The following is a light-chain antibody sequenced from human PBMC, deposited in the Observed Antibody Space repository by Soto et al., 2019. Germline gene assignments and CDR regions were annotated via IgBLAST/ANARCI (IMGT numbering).Light chain of an antibody. V-gene: IGKV3-15*01. J-gene: IGKJ4*01. CDR2: GAS. CDR1: QSVSSN. CDR3: QQYNNWPPKT. Sequence: EIVITQSPATLSVSPGERATLSCRASQSVSSNLAWYQQKPGQAPRLLIYGASTRATGIPARFSGSGSGTEFTLTISSLQSEDFEVYYCQQYNNWPPKTFGGGTKV.